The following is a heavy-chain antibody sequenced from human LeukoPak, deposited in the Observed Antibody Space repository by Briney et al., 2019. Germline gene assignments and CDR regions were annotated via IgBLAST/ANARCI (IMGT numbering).Heavy chain of an antibody. D-gene: IGHD7-27*01. CDR3: ARDGSQRPTWD. J-gene: IGHJ4*02. CDR1: GFTVNSHH. V-gene: IGHV3-53*01. Sequence: GGSLRLSCAASGFTVNSHHMSWVRQAPGKGLEWVSVIVGGGTTYYADSVRGRFTISRDNSKNTVYLQMNSLRAEDTAVYYCARDGSQRPTWDWGQGTLVTVPS. CDR2: IVGGGTT.